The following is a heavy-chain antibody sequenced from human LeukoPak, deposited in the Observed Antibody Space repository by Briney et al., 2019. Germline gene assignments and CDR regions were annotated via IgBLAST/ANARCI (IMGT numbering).Heavy chain of an antibody. CDR1: GFTFSSSA. V-gene: IGHV3-23*01. Sequence: GGSLRLSCAASGFTFSSSAMSWVRQAPGKGLEGVSNSSGSGGSTYYADSVKGRFTISRDNSKNTLYLQMNSLRAEDTAVYYCAKSGYNRFDYWGQGTLVTVSS. J-gene: IGHJ4*02. D-gene: IGHD5-24*01. CDR3: AKSGYNRFDY. CDR2: SSGSGGST.